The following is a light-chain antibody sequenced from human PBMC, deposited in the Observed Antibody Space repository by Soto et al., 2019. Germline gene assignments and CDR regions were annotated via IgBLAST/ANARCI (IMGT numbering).Light chain of an antibody. Sequence: DIQMTQSPSSLSASVGDRVTITCRASQSISSYLNWYQQKPGKAPNLLIYAASSLQSGVPSRFSGRGSGTDFTLTISSLQPEDFATYYCQQSYSTPRTFGQGTKLEIK. CDR1: QSISSY. V-gene: IGKV1-39*01. CDR2: AAS. J-gene: IGKJ2*01. CDR3: QQSYSTPRT.